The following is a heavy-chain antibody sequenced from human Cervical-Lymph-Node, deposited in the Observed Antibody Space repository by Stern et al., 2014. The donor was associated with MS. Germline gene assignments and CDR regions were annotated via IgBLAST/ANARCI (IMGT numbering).Heavy chain of an antibody. Sequence: QLQESGPGLVKPSETLSLTCTVSGGSVSSGSYYWSWIRQPPGKGLEWIGYIYYSGSTNYNPSLKSRVTISVDTSKNQFSLKLSSVTAADTAVYYCARVSADFKNWYFDLWGRGTLVTVSS. CDR1: GGSVSSGSYY. CDR2: IYYSGST. D-gene: IGHD3-3*01. V-gene: IGHV4-61*01. J-gene: IGHJ2*01. CDR3: ARVSADFKNWYFDL.